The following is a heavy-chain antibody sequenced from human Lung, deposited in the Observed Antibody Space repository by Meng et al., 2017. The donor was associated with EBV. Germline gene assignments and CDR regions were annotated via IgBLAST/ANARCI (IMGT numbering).Heavy chain of an antibody. Sequence: QVQLQESGPGLVKPSQTLSLTCTVSGGSISSGGFYWSLIRQHPGKGLEWIGYIYYSGSTYYNPSLRSRVAISIDTSKNQFSLKLTSVTAADTAVYFCARTNYGDYNWFDPWGQGTLVTVSS. CDR3: ARTNYGDYNWFDP. D-gene: IGHD4-17*01. V-gene: IGHV4-31*03. J-gene: IGHJ5*02. CDR1: GGSISSGGFY. CDR2: IYYSGST.